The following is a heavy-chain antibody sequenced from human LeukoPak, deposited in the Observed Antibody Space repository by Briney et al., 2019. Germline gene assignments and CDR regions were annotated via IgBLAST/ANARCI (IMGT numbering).Heavy chain of an antibody. Sequence: AASVTVSFKASGYTFTVYYMHWVRQAPGQGLEWMGWINPNSGGTNYAQKFQGRVTMTRDTSISTAYMELSRLRSDDTAVYYCARVKAAGYYYDSSGYYGYWGQGTLVTVSS. CDR3: ARVKAAGYYYDSSGYYGY. CDR2: INPNSGGT. V-gene: IGHV1-2*02. D-gene: IGHD3-22*01. CDR1: GYTFTVYY. J-gene: IGHJ4*02.